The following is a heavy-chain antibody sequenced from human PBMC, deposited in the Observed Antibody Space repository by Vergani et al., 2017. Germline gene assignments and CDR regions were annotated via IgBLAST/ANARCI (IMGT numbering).Heavy chain of an antibody. V-gene: IGHV2-70*04. CDR3: ARMGCSSTSCYSSWAFDI. CDR1: GFSLSTSGMR. Sequence: QVTLKESGPALVKPTQTLTLTCTFSGFSLSTSGMRVSWIRQPPGKALEWLARIDWDDDKFYRTSLKTRLTISKDTSKTQVVLTMTNMDPVDTATYYCARMGCSSTSCYSSWAFDIWGQGTMVTVSS. CDR2: IDWDDDK. D-gene: IGHD2-2*01. J-gene: IGHJ3*02.